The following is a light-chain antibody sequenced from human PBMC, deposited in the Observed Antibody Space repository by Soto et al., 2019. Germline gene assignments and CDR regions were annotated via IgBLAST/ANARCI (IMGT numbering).Light chain of an antibody. CDR1: DSNVGNNY. CDR2: DND. J-gene: IGLJ2*01. Sequence: QSVLTQPPSVSAAPGQKVTISCSGSDSNVGNNYVSWYQQLPGTAPKLLIYDNDKRPSGIPDRFSGSKSGTSATLGITGLQTGDEADYYCGAWDSSLSVVLFGGGTKVTVL. V-gene: IGLV1-51*01. CDR3: GAWDSSLSVVL.